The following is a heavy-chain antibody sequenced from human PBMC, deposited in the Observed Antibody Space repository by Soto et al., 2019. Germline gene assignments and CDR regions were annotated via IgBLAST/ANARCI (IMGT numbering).Heavy chain of an antibody. CDR2: ISTSVGST. Sequence: PGGSLRLSCAASGFTFSTYAMSWARQAPGKGLEWVSAISTSVGSTYYTDSVKGRFTISRDNSKNTLYLQMNSLRAEDTAVYYCAKGGQSYDYWGQGTLVTVSS. J-gene: IGHJ4*02. CDR3: AKGGQSYDY. D-gene: IGHD3-10*01. CDR1: GFTFSTYA. V-gene: IGHV3-23*01.